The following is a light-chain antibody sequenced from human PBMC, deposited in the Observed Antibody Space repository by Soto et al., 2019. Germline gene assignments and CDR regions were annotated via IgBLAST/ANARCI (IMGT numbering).Light chain of an antibody. Sequence: EIVMTQSPATLSVSPGERATLSCRASQSVSSNLAWYQQKPGQAPRLLIYGASTRATGIPARFSGSGSGTEFTLTISSLQSEDFAVYYCQQYNNWPPTCTFGQGTKVEIK. CDR1: QSVSSN. J-gene: IGKJ1*01. CDR3: QQYNNWPPTCT. V-gene: IGKV3-15*01. CDR2: GAS.